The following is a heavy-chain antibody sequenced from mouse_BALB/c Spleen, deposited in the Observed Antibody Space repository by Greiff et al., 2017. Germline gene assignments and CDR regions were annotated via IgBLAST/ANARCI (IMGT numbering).Heavy chain of an antibody. CDR3: AKTDSTYYAMDY. Sequence: VQLQQSGPSLVQPSQSLSITCTVSGFSLTSYGVHWVRQSPGKGLEWLGVIWRGGSTDYNAAFMSRLSITKDNSKSQVFFKMNSLQADDTAIYYGAKTDSTYYAMDYWGQGTSVTVSS. J-gene: IGHJ4*01. V-gene: IGHV2-5-1*01. CDR1: GFSLTSYG. CDR2: IWRGGST.